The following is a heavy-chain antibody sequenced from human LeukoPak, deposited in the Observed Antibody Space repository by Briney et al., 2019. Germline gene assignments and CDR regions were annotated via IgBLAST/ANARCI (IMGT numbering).Heavy chain of an antibody. CDR2: ITSSSSYT. V-gene: IGHV3-21*01. CDR3: ARIRGVSGTLWGWFDP. Sequence: GGSLRLSCAASGFTFSTYNMNWVRQAPGKGLEWVSSITSSSSYTFYADSVKGRFTISRDNAKNSLYLQMNSLSAEDTAVYYCARIRGVSGTLWGWFDPWGQGTLVTVSS. D-gene: IGHD3-10*01. J-gene: IGHJ5*02. CDR1: GFTFSTYN.